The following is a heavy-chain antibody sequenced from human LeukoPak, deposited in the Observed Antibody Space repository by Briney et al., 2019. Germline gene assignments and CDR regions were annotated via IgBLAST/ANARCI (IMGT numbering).Heavy chain of an antibody. CDR2: INHSGYT. D-gene: IGHD4-17*01. CDR3: TRMTTGHDY. CDR1: GVSFNDYY. Sequence: SETLSLTCAVPGVSFNDYYWSWVRQTPGKGLEWTGEINHSGYTNDSPSLKSRVTLSIDTSRKQFPLNLRSVTVADTGIYYCTRMTTGHDYWGQGTLVTVSS. V-gene: IGHV4-34*01. J-gene: IGHJ4*02.